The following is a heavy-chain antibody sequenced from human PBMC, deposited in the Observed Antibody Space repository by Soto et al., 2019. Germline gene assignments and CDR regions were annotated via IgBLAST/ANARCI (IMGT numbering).Heavy chain of an antibody. V-gene: IGHV3-23*01. CDR3: ANQIIEWELLEGSSY. CDR1: GFTFSSYA. CDR2: ISGSGGST. D-gene: IGHD1-26*01. J-gene: IGHJ4*02. Sequence: EVQLLESGGGLVQPGGSLRLSCAASGFTFSSYAMSWVRQAPGKGLEWVSAISGSGGSTYYADSVKGRFTISRDNSKNTLYLQMNSLRAEDKAVYYWANQIIEWELLEGSSYWGQGTLVTVSS.